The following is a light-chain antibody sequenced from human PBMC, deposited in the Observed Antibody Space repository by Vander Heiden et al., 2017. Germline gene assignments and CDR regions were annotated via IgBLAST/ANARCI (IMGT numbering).Light chain of an antibody. CDR3: YSTDSNNHGL. CDR1: LFSKRY. J-gene: IGLJ3*02. V-gene: IGLV3-10*01. Sequence: SYALTQSPSVSVSPGPTPRITCSGDLFSKRYVYWYQQKSGQAPVLVIYEDTKRPAWIPGRFSGSSAGTVATVTISGAQEEEEADYHCYSTDSNNHGLFGGGTRLTVL. CDR2: EDT.